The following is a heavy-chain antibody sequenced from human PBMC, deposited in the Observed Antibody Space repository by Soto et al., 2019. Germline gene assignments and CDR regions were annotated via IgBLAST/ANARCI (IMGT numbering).Heavy chain of an antibody. V-gene: IGHV4-59*01. CDR1: GGSISSYY. D-gene: IGHD3-9*01. CDR3: ARALSLRYFDWLLAGNYYYYYMDV. Sequence: QSQTLSLTCTVSGGSISSYYWSWIRQPPGKGLEWIGYIYYSGSTNYNPSLKSRVTISVDTSKNHFSLKLSSVTAADTAVYYCARALSLRYFDWLLAGNYYYYYMDVWGKGTTVTVSS. J-gene: IGHJ6*03. CDR2: IYYSGST.